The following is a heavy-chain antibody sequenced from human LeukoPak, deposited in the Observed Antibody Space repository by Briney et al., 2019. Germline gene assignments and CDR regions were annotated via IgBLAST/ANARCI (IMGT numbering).Heavy chain of an antibody. J-gene: IGHJ4*02. D-gene: IGHD2-15*01. CDR1: GGSFSGYY. V-gene: IGHV4-34*01. Sequence: SETLSLTCAVYGGSFSGYYWSWIRQPPGKGLEWIGEINHSGSTSYNPSLKSRVTISIDTSKNQFSLKLSSVTAADTAVYYCAREKIGYCSGGSCDYFDYWGQGTLVTVSS. CDR3: AREKIGYCSGGSCDYFDY. CDR2: INHSGST.